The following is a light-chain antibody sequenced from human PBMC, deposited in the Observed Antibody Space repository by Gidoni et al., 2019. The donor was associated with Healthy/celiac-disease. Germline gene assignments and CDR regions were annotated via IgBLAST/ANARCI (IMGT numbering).Light chain of an antibody. CDR2: DDR. Sequence: SYVLTQPPSVSVAPGQTARITCGGNNIGSKSGHWYQQKPGQAPVLVVYDDRARPSGIPERFSGSNSGNTATLTISRVEAGDEADYYCQVWDSSSVVFGGGTKLTVL. V-gene: IGLV3-21*02. CDR1: NIGSKS. CDR3: QVWDSSSVV. J-gene: IGLJ2*01.